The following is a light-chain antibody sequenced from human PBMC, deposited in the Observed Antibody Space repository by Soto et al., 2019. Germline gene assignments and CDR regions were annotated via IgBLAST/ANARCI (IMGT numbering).Light chain of an antibody. J-gene: IGKJ1*01. CDR1: QSITKW. Sequence: DIQMTQSPATLSASVGDSVTITFRSSQSITKWLAWYQLKPGKAPKLLIHEASNLHSGVSSRFTGSGSGTDFTLTITRLQPEDFATYYCQQYKSYWTFGQGTKVDIK. V-gene: IGKV1-5*03. CDR2: EAS. CDR3: QQYKSYWT.